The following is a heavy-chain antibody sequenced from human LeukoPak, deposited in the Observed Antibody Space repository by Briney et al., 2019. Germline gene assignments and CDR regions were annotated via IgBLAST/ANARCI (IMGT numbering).Heavy chain of an antibody. Sequence: ASVKVSCKASGYTFTSYYMHWVRQAPGQGLEWMGIINPSGGSTSYAQKFQGRVTMTRDTSTSTVYMELNSLRSEDTAVYYCARTYNWNYIVSSWGQGTLVTVSS. CDR3: ARTYNWNYIVSS. CDR1: GYTFTSYY. J-gene: IGHJ4*02. V-gene: IGHV1-46*01. CDR2: INPSGGST. D-gene: IGHD1-7*01.